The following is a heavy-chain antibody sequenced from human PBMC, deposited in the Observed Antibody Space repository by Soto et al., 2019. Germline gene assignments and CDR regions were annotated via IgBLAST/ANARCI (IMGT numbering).Heavy chain of an antibody. CDR1: GFTFRTYA. Sequence: QMQLVESGGGVVQPGRSLRLSCAASGFTFRTYAMHWVRQAPGKGLEWVAVIYYDGSIKYYKESVKGRFTISRDNSKNTMYLEMNGLRPEDTAIYYCARDMAGSGWTFDHWGQGTLVTVSS. D-gene: IGHD6-19*01. V-gene: IGHV3-30-3*01. CDR2: IYYDGSIK. J-gene: IGHJ4*02. CDR3: ARDMAGSGWTFDH.